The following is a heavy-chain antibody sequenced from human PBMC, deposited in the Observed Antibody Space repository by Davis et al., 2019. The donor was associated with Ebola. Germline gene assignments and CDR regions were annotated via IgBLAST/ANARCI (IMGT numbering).Heavy chain of an antibody. J-gene: IGHJ6*02. V-gene: IGHV3-13*01. Sequence: GESLKISCAASGFTFSSYDMHWVRQATGKGLEWVSAIGTAGDTYYPGSVKGRFTLSRENAKNSLYLQMNSLRAEDTAVYYCARALAVRILEWSGTYYYYGMDVWGQGTTVTVSS. CDR1: GFTFSSYD. CDR2: IGTAGDT. D-gene: IGHD3-3*01. CDR3: ARALAVRILEWSGTYYYYGMDV.